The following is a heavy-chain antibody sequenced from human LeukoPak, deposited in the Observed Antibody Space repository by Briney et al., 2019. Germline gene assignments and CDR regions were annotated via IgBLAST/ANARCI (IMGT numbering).Heavy chain of an antibody. Sequence: GGSLRLSCAASGFTFSSYWMSWVRQAPGKGLEWVANIKRDGGEKYYVDSVKGRFTISRDNAKNSLYLQMNSLRAEDTAVYYCARDLSEDSSGYYFAEYFQHWGQGTLVTVSS. V-gene: IGHV3-7*01. J-gene: IGHJ1*01. CDR3: ARDLSEDSSGYYFAEYFQH. CDR1: GFTFSSYW. D-gene: IGHD3-22*01. CDR2: IKRDGGEK.